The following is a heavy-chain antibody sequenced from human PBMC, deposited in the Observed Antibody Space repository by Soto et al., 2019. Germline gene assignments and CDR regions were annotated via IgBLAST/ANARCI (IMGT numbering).Heavy chain of an antibody. CDR2: INAGNGNT. CDR1: GYTFTSYA. CDR3: ARARPSLDWYFYL. V-gene: IGHV1-3*01. J-gene: IGHJ2*01. Sequence: ASVKVSCKASGYTFTSYAMHWVRQAPGQRLEWMGWINAGNGNTKYSQKFQGRVTITRDTSASTAYMELSSLRSEDTAVYYCARARPSLDWYFYLWGRGTLVTVSS.